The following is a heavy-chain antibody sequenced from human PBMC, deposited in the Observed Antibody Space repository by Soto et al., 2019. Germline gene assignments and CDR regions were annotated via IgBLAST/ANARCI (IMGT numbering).Heavy chain of an antibody. D-gene: IGHD4-17*01. Sequence: SVKVSCKASGGTFSSYAISWVRQAPGQGLEWMGGIIPIFGTANYAQKFQGRVTITADESTSTAYMELSSLRSEDTAVYYCARDSPPTVTREEQFDYWGQGTLATVSS. V-gene: IGHV1-69*13. CDR2: IIPIFGTA. J-gene: IGHJ4*02. CDR3: ARDSPPTVTREEQFDY. CDR1: GGTFSSYA.